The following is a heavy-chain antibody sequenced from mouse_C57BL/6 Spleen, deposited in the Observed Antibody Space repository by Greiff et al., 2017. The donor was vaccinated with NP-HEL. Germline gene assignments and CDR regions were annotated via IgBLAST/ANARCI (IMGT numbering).Heavy chain of an antibody. CDR1: GYTFTSYW. Sequence: VQLQQPGAELVKPGASVKMSCKASGYTFTSYWITWVKQRPGQGLEWIGDIYPGSGSTNYNEKFKSKATLTVDTSSSTAYMQLSSLTSEDSAVYYCARRYGNYLPTVMDYWGQGTSVTVSS. V-gene: IGHV1-55*01. CDR3: ARRYGNYLPTVMDY. J-gene: IGHJ4*01. D-gene: IGHD2-1*01. CDR2: IYPGSGST.